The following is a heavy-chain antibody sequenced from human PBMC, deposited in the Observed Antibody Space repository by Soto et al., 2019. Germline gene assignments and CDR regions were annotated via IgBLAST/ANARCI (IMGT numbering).Heavy chain of an antibody. J-gene: IGHJ4*02. CDR1: GIIFTNYW. V-gene: IGHV3-74*01. CDR2: IDNDGSGT. CDR3: TTVVEY. Sequence: EVQLVESGGGLVQPGGSLRLSCAASGIIFTNYWMHWVRQAPGKGLVWVSRIDNDGSGTSYADSVKGRFTISRDNAKNTVYLQMNSLRAEDTALYYCTTVVEYWGQGTLVTVSS.